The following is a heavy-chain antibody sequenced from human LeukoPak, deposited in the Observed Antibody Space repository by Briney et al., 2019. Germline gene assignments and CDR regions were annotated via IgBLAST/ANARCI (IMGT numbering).Heavy chain of an antibody. CDR1: GYTFTSYD. CDR2: MNPNSGST. D-gene: IGHD2-15*01. CDR3: ARVRSRSQSWLLRQFFGHDAFDI. V-gene: IGHV1-8*01. J-gene: IGHJ3*02. Sequence: GASVKVSCKASGYTFTSYDINWVRQATGQGLEWMGWMNPNSGSTGYAQKFQGRVTMTRNTSISTAYMELSSLRSEDTAVYYCARVRSRSQSWLLRQFFGHDAFDIWGQGTMVTVSS.